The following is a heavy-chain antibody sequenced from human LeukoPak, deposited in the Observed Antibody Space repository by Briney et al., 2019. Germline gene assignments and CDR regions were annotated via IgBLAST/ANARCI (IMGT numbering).Heavy chain of an antibody. CDR3: SRGRDTILSVNWFDP. CDR2: IIPIFGTA. D-gene: IGHD3-9*01. V-gene: IGHV1-69*01. J-gene: IGHJ5*02. Sequence: GASVKVSCKASGGTFSSYAISWVRQAPGQGLEWMGGIIPIFGTANYAQRFQGRVTITADESTSTAYMELSSLRSEDTAVYFSSRGRDTILSVNWFDPWGQGTLVTVSS. CDR1: GGTFSSYA.